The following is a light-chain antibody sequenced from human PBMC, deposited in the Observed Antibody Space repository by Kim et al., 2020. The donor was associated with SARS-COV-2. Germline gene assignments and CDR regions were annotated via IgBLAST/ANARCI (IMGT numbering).Light chain of an antibody. CDR3: QEYKSDSWT. CDR2: DAS. V-gene: IGKV1-5*01. Sequence: DIQMTQSPSTLSTSVGDRVTITCRASQSINIWLAWYQQKPGKAPNLLIYDASILESGVPSRFSGSGSGTQFTLTISSLQPYDFATYYCQEYKSDSWTFGQGTKVEIK. J-gene: IGKJ1*01. CDR1: QSINIW.